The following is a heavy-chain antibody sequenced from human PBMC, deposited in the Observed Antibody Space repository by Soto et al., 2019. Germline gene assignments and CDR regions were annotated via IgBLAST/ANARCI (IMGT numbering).Heavy chain of an antibody. CDR1: GYTFTSYY. CDR2: INPSGGST. CDR3: AIDTLQDRHYYGTDL. D-gene: IGHD4-4*01. Sequence: GASVKVSCKASGYTFTSYYMHWVRQAPGQGLEWMGIINPSGGSTSYAQKFQGRVTMTRDTSTSTVYMELSSLRSEDTAVYYCAIDTLQDRHYYGTDLWGQATTGTVS. J-gene: IGHJ6*02. V-gene: IGHV1-46*01.